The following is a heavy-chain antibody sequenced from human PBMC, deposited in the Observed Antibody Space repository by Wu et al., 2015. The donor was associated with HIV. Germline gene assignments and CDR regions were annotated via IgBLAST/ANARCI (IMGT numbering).Heavy chain of an antibody. D-gene: IGHD2-15*01. J-gene: IGHJ4*02. CDR3: TRSTFAGGSDTWYSFDK. CDR1: GGNFRSYA. V-gene: IGHV1-69*12. CDR2: IVPIFGSP. Sequence: QVQLVQSGAEVKKPGSSVRVSCESSGGNFRSYAMTWVRQAPGQGLEWMGGIVPIFGSPTYAQRFQGRVTITADESTSTAYMDLSSLTSDDTAVYFCTRSTFAGGSDTWYSFDKWGQGTLVSVSS.